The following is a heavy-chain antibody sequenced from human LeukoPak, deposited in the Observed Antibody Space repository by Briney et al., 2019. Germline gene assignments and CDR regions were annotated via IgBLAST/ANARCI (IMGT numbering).Heavy chain of an antibody. CDR1: GFTYDDYA. V-gene: IGHV3-43D*03. J-gene: IGHJ4*02. Sequence: GGSLRLSCAASGFTYDDYAMHWVRQAPGKGLEWVSLISWDGDNTFYADSVKGRFTISRDNSKNFLYLQMNSLRAEDTALYYCAKDTRSSGYGYSHFDSSGQGALGTVS. CDR3: AKDTRSSGYGYSHFDS. CDR2: ISWDGDNT. D-gene: IGHD5-18*01.